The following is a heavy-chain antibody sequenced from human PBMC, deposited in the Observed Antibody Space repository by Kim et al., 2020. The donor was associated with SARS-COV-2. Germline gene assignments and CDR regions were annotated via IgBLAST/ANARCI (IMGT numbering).Heavy chain of an antibody. V-gene: IGHV3-23*01. J-gene: IGHJ6*02. CDR2: ISGSGGST. Sequence: GGSLRLSCAASGFTFSSYAMSWVRQAPGKGLEWVSAISGSGGSTYYADSVKGRFTISRDNSKNTLYLQMNSLRAEDTAVYYCAKENCSGGSCYYHYYYYGMDVWGQGTTVTVSS. CDR3: AKENCSGGSCYYHYYYYGMDV. D-gene: IGHD2-15*01. CDR1: GFTFSSYA.